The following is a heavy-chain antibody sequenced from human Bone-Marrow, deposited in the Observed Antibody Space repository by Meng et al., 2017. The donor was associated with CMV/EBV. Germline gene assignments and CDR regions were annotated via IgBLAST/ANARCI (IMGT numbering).Heavy chain of an antibody. D-gene: IGHD6-6*01. V-gene: IGHV3-13*01. Sequence: GGSLRLSCAASGFTFRSSDMRWVRQVRGKGLEWVSAIGSAGDTYYPVSVKGRFAISRENDKNTLYLHMNSLTDGDSGVYYCARVSLAAPFDYWGQGTLVTVSS. CDR2: IGSAGDT. J-gene: IGHJ4*02. CDR3: ARVSLAAPFDY. CDR1: GFTFRSSD.